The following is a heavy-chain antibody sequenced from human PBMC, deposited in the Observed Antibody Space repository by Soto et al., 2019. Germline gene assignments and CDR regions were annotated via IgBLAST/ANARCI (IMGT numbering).Heavy chain of an antibody. J-gene: IGHJ5*02. V-gene: IGHV5-51*03. D-gene: IGHD2-8*01. CDR2: IYPGDSDT. CDR1: GYSFSTYW. CDR3: ARCQPSYCTSGRFDP. Sequence: PGESLKISCKASGYSFSTYWIAWVRQMPGKGLEWMGIIYPGDSDTRYSPSFQGQVTISADKSISTAYLQWSSLKASDNAMYYCARCQPSYCTSGRFDPWGQGTLVTVSS.